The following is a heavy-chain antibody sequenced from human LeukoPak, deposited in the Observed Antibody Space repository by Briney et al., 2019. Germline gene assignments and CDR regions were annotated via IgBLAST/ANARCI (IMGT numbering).Heavy chain of an antibody. CDR3: ARGAGPLFDP. CDR1: GFTFSSYW. V-gene: IGHV3-48*02. CDR2: ITNSGNTM. Sequence: GGSLRLSCAASGFTFSSYWMSWVRQAPGKGLEWISYITNSGNTMYYADSVKGRFTISGDNAKKSLYLQMNSLRDADTAVYYCARGAGPLFDPWGQGTLVTVSS. J-gene: IGHJ5*02.